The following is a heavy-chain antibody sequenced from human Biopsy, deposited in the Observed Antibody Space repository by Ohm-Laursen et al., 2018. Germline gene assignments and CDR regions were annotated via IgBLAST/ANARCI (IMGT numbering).Heavy chain of an antibody. CDR1: GGSFTGHY. CDR2: VYYSGTT. D-gene: IGHD2-2*01. CDR3: ARDVKRYCSGTSCYSGYFGMDV. Sequence: GTLSLTCTVSGGSFTGHYWTWIRQPPGKGLEWIGDVYYSGTTNYNPSLKSRLTISVDTSKNQFSLNLNSVTAADTAVYFCARDVKRYCSGTSCYSGYFGMDVWGQGTTVTVS. V-gene: IGHV4-59*11. J-gene: IGHJ6*02.